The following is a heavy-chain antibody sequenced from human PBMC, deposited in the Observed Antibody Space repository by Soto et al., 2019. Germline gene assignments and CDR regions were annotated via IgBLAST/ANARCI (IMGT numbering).Heavy chain of an antibody. D-gene: IGHD2-2*01. CDR1: GFIVSNNY. J-gene: IGHJ4*02. V-gene: IGHV3-53*04. Sequence: EVQLVESGGGLVQPGGSLRLSCAASGFIVSNNYMSWVRQAPGKGLEWVSVIYSGGSTYYADSVKGRFTISRHNSKSTLYLQMNSLRVEDTAVYYCATSLVVVPAALDHWGQGTLVTVSS. CDR3: ATSLVVVPAALDH. CDR2: IYSGGST.